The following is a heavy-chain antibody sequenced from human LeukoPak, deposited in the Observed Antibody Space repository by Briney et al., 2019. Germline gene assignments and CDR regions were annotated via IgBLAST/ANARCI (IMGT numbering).Heavy chain of an antibody. D-gene: IGHD3-22*01. CDR1: GGSISSYY. CDR3: AKAPHFFDTSGSRYYFDY. J-gene: IGHJ4*02. Sequence: SSETLSLTCTVSGGSISSYYWSWIRQPAGKGLEWIGRIYTSGSTHFNPSLKSRVTMSVDTSKNQFSLKLSSVTAADTAVYFCAKAPHFFDTSGSRYYFDYWGQGALVTVSS. V-gene: IGHV4-4*07. CDR2: IYTSGST.